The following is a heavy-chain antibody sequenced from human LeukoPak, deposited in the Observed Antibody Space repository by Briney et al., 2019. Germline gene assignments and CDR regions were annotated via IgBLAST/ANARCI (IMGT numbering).Heavy chain of an antibody. D-gene: IGHD1-26*01. J-gene: IGHJ6*02. Sequence: WASVKVSCKASGGTFSSYTISWVRQAPGQGLEWMGRIIPILGIASYAQKFQGRVTITADKSTSTAYMELSSLRSEDTAVYYCAKTLGSGSYSSAHYGMDVWGQGTTVTVSS. CDR1: GGTFSSYT. CDR3: AKTLGSGSYSSAHYGMDV. V-gene: IGHV1-69*02. CDR2: IIPILGIA.